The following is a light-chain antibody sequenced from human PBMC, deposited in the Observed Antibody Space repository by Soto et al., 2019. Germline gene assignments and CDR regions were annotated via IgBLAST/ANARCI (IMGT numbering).Light chain of an antibody. Sequence: DIVMTQSPLSLPVTPGEPASISCRSSQSLIHSNGYNYLAWFLQKAGQSPQLLIYLGSSRAAGVPDRFSGSGSGTDFTLQISRLEPEDFAVYYCQQYGSSPWTFGQGTKVDIK. CDR2: LGS. V-gene: IGKV2-28*01. CDR3: QQYGSSPWT. CDR1: QSLIHSNGYNY. J-gene: IGKJ1*01.